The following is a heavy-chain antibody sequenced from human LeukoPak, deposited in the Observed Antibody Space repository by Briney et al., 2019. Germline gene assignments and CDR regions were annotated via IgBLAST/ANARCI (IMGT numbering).Heavy chain of an antibody. V-gene: IGHV3-20*04. CDR1: GFTFDDYG. J-gene: IGHJ4*02. CDR3: MGGMGWLSDY. Sequence: GGSLRLSCAASGFTFDDYGMSWVRQAPGRGLEWVSGINWNAGSTGYADSVKGRFTISRDNARNSLYLQMNSLRAEDTAVYYCMGGMGWLSDYWGQGTLVTVSS. CDR2: INWNAGST. D-gene: IGHD6-19*01.